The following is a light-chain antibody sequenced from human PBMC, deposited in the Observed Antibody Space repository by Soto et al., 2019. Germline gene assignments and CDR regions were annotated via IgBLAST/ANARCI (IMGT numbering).Light chain of an antibody. CDR1: QSVSSSY. V-gene: IGKV3-20*01. CDR3: QPYGSSPPIT. Sequence: EIVLTQSPGTLSLSPGERATLSCRASQSVSSSYLAWYQHKPGQAPRLLIYGASSRATGIPDRFSGSGSGTDFTLTISRLEPEDLAVYYCQPYGSSPPITFGQGTRLEIK. CDR2: GAS. J-gene: IGKJ5*01.